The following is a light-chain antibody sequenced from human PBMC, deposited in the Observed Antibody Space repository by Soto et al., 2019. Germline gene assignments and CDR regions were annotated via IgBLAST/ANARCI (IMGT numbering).Light chain of an antibody. CDR1: QSISNY. J-gene: IGKJ1*01. V-gene: IGKV1-39*01. Sequence: DIQMTQSPSSLSASVGDRVTITCRASQSISNYLNWYQHKAGKAPKVLIYAASSLQRGVPSRFSYSGSRKYLTLIISSLQPEDFATYYCQQSYSPLWTLGQGTKVDIK. CDR2: AAS. CDR3: QQSYSPLWT.